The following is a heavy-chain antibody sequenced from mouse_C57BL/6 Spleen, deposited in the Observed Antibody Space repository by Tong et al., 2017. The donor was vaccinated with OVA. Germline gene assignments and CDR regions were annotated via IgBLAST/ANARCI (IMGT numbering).Heavy chain of an antibody. V-gene: IGHV2-6-7*01. Sequence: VQLKESGPGLVAPSQSLSITCTVSGFSLTGYGVNWVRQPPGKGLEWLGMIWGDGSTDYNSALKSRLSISKDNSKSQVFLKMNSLQTDDTARYYCARVPARGYFDYWGQGTTLTVSS. CDR1: GFSLTGYG. CDR2: IWGDGST. CDR3: ARVPARGYFDY. J-gene: IGHJ2*01.